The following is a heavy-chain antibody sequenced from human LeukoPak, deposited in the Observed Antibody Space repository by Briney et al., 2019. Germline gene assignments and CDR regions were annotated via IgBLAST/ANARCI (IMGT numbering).Heavy chain of an antibody. CDR3: ARHFGT. Sequence: GGSLRLSCAASGFTFSSYAMHWVRQAPGKGLEWVAVISYDGSNKYYADSVKGRFTISRDNSKNTLYLQMNSLRAEDTAVYYCARHFGTWGQGTLVTVSS. D-gene: IGHD3/OR15-3a*01. J-gene: IGHJ4*02. CDR1: GFTFSSYA. CDR2: ISYDGSNK. V-gene: IGHV3-30-3*01.